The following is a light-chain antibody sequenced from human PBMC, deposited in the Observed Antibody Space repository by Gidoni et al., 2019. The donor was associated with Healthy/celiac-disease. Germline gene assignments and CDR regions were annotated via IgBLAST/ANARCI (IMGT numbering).Light chain of an antibody. CDR1: QSVSSSY. CDR3: QQYGSSSYT. V-gene: IGKV3-20*01. J-gene: IGKJ2*01. CDR2: GAS. Sequence: EIVLTQSPGTLSLSPGERATLSCRASQSVSSSYLAWYQQQPGQAPRLLIYGASSRATGIPDFTLTISRLEPEDFAVYYCQQYGSSSYTFGQGTKLEIK.